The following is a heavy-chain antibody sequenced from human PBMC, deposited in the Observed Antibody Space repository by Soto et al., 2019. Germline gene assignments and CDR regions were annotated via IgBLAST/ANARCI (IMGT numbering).Heavy chain of an antibody. CDR3: ARGAEEIEVVRAARHDYYGMDV. CDR2: IYPGDSDT. D-gene: IGHD2-2*01. CDR1: GYSFTSYW. V-gene: IGHV5-51*01. J-gene: IGHJ6*02. Sequence: GESLKISCKGSGYSFTSYWIGWVRQMPGKGLEWIGIIYPGDSDTRYSPSFQGQVTISAGKSISTAYLQESSLNAADTAMYYCARGAEEIEVVRAARHDYYGMDVWGQATTVTVSS.